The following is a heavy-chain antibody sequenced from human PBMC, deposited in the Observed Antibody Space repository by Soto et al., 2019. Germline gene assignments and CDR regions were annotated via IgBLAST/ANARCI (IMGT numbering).Heavy chain of an antibody. CDR3: ARDVGSSSGYYYYYGMDV. CDR2: ISYDGSNK. D-gene: IGHD6-6*01. V-gene: IGHV3-30-3*01. Sequence: PGGSLRLSCAASGFTFSSYAMHWVRKAPGKGLEWVAVISYDGSNKYYADSVKGRFTISRDNSKNTLYLQMNSLRAEDTAVYYCARDVGSSSGYYYYYGMDVWGQGTTVIVSS. CDR1: GFTFSSYA. J-gene: IGHJ6*02.